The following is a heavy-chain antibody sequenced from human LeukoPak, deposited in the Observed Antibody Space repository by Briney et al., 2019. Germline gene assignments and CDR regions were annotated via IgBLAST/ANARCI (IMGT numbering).Heavy chain of an antibody. V-gene: IGHV4-4*07. Sequence: SETLSLTCTVSGGSISSYYWSWIRQPAGKGLECIGCIYTSGSTNYNPPLKTRVTMSVETSKNQFSLRLSSVTAAETAVYCCARDGAAAGTHYYYYFMDVWGKGTTVTISS. J-gene: IGHJ6*03. D-gene: IGHD6-13*01. CDR3: ARDGAAAGTHYYYYFMDV. CDR2: IYTSGST. CDR1: GGSISSYY.